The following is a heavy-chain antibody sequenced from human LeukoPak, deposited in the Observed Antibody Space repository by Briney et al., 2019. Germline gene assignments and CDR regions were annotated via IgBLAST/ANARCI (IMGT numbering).Heavy chain of an antibody. J-gene: IGHJ4*02. V-gene: IGHV3-21*04. D-gene: IGHD6-13*01. CDR1: GFTFSSYS. CDR3: ARDAYSSSFSFDY. CDR2: ISSSSSYI. Sequence: PGGSLRLSCAASGFTFSSYSMNWVRQAPGKGLEWVSSISSSSSYIYYADSVKGRFTISRDNAKNSLYLQMNSLRAEDTAVYYCARDAYSSSFSFDYWGQGTLVTVSS.